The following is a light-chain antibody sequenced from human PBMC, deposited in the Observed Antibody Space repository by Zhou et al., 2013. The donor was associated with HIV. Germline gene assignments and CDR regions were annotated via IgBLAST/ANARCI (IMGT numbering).Light chain of an antibody. Sequence: DIVMTQSPLSLPVTPGESASISCRSSQSLLHSNGYTYLDWYLQKPGQSPQLLIYLGSNRASGVPDRFSGSGSGTDFTLKISRMEAEDVGVYYCMQGLQTPPMYTFGQGTKLEIK. V-gene: IGKV2-28*01. J-gene: IGKJ2*01. CDR2: LGS. CDR1: QSLLHSNGYTY. CDR3: MQGLQTPPMYT.